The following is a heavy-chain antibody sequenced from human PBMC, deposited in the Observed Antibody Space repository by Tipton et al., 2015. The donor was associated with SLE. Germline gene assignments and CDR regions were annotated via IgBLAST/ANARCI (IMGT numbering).Heavy chain of an antibody. CDR1: GGSISSSSHY. CDR3: ASPLGYCSSTSCYTLVY. D-gene: IGHD2-2*02. J-gene: IGHJ4*02. V-gene: IGHV4-39*07. Sequence: TLSLTCTVSGGSISSSSHYWGWIRQPPGKGLEWIGSIYYSGSTHYNPSLKSRVTISVDTSKNQFSLKLSSVTAADTAVYYCASPLGYCSSTSCYTLVYWGQGTLVTVSS. CDR2: IYYSGST.